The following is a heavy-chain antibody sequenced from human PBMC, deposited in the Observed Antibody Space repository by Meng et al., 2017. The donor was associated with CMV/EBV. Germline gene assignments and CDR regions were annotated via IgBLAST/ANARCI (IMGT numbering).Heavy chain of an antibody. Sequence: GGSLRLSCAASGFILSDYGMHWVRQSPGKGLEWVAFIRHDGSNTDYADSVRGRFSISRDNSKNTLYLQMNSLRPEDTDTAVYYCARERAGYSGYNYFDYWGQGTLATVSS. D-gene: IGHD5-12*01. CDR1: GFILSDYG. J-gene: IGHJ4*02. V-gene: IGHV3-30*02. CDR3: ARERAGYSGYNYFDY. CDR2: IRHDGSNT.